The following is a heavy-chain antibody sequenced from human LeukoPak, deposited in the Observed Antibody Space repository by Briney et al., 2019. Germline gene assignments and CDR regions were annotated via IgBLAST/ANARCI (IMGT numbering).Heavy chain of an antibody. CDR3: ATGEGYYDSSGYYYYFDY. V-gene: IGHV3-74*01. D-gene: IGHD3-22*01. CDR1: GFTFRSYW. CDR2: INIDGSAA. J-gene: IGHJ4*02. Sequence: GGSLRLSCAASGFTFRSYWMHWVRQVPGKGLVWVSRINIDGSAATYADSVKGRFTISGDNAKNTLYLQMNSLRAEDTAVYYCATGEGYYDSSGYYYYFDYWGQGTLVTVSS.